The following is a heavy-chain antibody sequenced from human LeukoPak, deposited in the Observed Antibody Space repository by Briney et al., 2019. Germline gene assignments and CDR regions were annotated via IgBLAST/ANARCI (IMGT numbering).Heavy chain of an antibody. CDR2: INHSGST. CDR3: ASSTRRDGYNFDY. D-gene: IGHD5-24*01. V-gene: IGHV4-34*01. CDR1: GGSFSGYY. Sequence: SETLSLTCAVYGGSFSGYYWSWIRQPPGKGLEWIGEINHSGSTNYNPSLKSRVTISVDTSKNQFSLKLSSVTPEDTAVYYCASSTRRDGYNFDYWGQGTLVTVSS. J-gene: IGHJ4*02.